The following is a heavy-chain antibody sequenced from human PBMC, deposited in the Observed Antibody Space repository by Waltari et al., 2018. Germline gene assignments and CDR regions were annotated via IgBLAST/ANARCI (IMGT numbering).Heavy chain of an antibody. D-gene: IGHD2-15*01. J-gene: IGHJ4*02. Sequence: QLQLQESGPGLVKPSGTLSLTCAVSGDSTSSTYWWSWVRQPPGKGLEWIGQVHGSGKTNYNPSFASRVTVSLDTPNNQFSLRVTSVTAADSAIYYCARDRGRGLYLDSWGPGTLVAVSP. CDR2: VHGSGKT. CDR3: ARDRGRGLYLDS. CDR1: GDSTSSTYW. V-gene: IGHV4-4*02.